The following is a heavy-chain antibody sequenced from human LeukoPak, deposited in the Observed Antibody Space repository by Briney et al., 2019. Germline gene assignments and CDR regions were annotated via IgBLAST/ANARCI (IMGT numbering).Heavy chain of an antibody. V-gene: IGHV1-69*04. CDR2: IIPILGIA. D-gene: IGHD3-10*01. CDR1: GGTFSSYA. CDR3: AKDNRDYYIDY. Sequence: GASVKVSCKASGGTFSSYAISWVRQAPGQGLEWMGRIIPILGIANYAQKFQGRVTITADKSTSTAYMELSSLRSEDTAVYYCAKDNRDYYIDYWGQGTLVTVSS. J-gene: IGHJ4*02.